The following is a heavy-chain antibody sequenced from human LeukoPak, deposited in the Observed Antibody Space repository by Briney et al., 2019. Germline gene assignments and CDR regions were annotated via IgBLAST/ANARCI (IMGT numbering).Heavy chain of an antibody. CDR1: GLTFSGSS. Sequence: QTGGSLRLSCAASGLTFSGSSILSVRLASGKGLEWVGRVRSKANNCAAAYAASLKGRFTLSRDDSHNTAYLQMNSLKPEDTAVYYCTRYFPDDRSGRYGDCWGQGTLVTVSS. D-gene: IGHD6-19*01. J-gene: IGHJ4*02. CDR3: TRYFPDDRSGRYGDC. CDR2: VRSKANNCAA. V-gene: IGHV3-73*01.